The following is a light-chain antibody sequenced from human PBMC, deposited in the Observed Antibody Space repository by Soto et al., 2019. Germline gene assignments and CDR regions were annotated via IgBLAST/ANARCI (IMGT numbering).Light chain of an antibody. CDR1: QSVSSN. Sequence: EIVMTQSPATLSVSPGERATLSCRASQSVSSNLAWYQQKPGQAPRLLIYGASTGATGIPARFSGSGSGTEFTLTISSLQSEDFAVYYCQQYNKWPLTFGGGTKVDI. J-gene: IGKJ4*01. V-gene: IGKV3-15*01. CDR2: GAS. CDR3: QQYNKWPLT.